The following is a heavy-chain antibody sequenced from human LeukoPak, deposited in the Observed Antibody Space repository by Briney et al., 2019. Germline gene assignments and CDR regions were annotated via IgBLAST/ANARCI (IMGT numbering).Heavy chain of an antibody. Sequence: SETLSLTCTVSGGSISSGDYYWSWIRQPPGKGLEWIAYMYYSGSTYYNPSLKSRVTMSADTSKNQFSLKLSSVTAADTAVYYCARGGRELLLFGLDYWGQGTLVTVSS. CDR1: GGSISSGDYY. V-gene: IGHV4-30-4*02. CDR2: MYYSGST. CDR3: ARGGRELLLFGLDY. J-gene: IGHJ4*02. D-gene: IGHD1-26*01.